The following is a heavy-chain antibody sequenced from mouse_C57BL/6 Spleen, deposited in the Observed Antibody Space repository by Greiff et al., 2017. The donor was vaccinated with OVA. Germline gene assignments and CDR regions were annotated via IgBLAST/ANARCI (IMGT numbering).Heavy chain of an antibody. CDR1: GFTFSSYA. CDR3: AREDFAWFAY. Sequence: VKLVESGGGLVKPGGSLKLSCAASGFTFSSYAMSWVRQTPEKRLEWVATISDGGSYTYYPDNVKGRFTISIDNAKNNLYLQMSHLKSEDTAMYYCAREDFAWFAYWGQGTLVTVSA. J-gene: IGHJ3*01. CDR2: ISDGGSYT. V-gene: IGHV5-4*01.